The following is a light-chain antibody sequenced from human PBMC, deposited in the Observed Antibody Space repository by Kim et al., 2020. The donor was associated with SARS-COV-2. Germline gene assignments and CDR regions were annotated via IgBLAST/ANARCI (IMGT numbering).Light chain of an antibody. CDR3: QQYNSLPRT. J-gene: IGKJ1*01. CDR1: QSVLYSSNNKDY. V-gene: IGKV4-1*01. CDR2: WAS. Sequence: DIVMTQSPDSLAVSLGERATINCRSSQSVLYSSNNKDYIAWYQQKPGQPPKVLIYWASTRQSGVPDRFSGSGSGTDFTLTISSLQAEDVAVYYCQQYNSLPRTFGQGTKVDIK.